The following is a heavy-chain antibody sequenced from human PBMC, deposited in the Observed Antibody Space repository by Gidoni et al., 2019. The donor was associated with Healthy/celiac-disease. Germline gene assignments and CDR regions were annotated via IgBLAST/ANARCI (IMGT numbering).Heavy chain of an antibody. CDR1: GGSFSGYY. CDR3: ARAGWNYYYYYYMDV. Sequence: QVQLQQWGAGLLKPSETLSLTCAVYGGSFSGYYWSWIRQPPGKGLEWIGEINHSGSTNYNPSLKSRVTISVDTSKNQFSLKLSSVTAADTAVYYCARAGWNYYYYYYMDVWGKGTTVTVSS. J-gene: IGHJ6*03. CDR2: INHSGST. D-gene: IGHD1-1*01. V-gene: IGHV4-34*01.